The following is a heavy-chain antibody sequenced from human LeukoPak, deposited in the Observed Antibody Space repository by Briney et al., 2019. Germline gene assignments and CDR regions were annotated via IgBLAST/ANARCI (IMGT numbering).Heavy chain of an antibody. CDR1: GGSISSYY. J-gene: IGHJ3*02. Sequence: SETLSLTCTVSGGSISSYYWSWIRQPAGKGLEWIGRIYTSGSTNYNPSPKSRVTMSVDTSKNQFSLKLSSVTAADTAVYYCARDKGAYSYGYRAFDIWGQGTMVTVSS. CDR2: IYTSGST. D-gene: IGHD5-18*01. CDR3: ARDKGAYSYGYRAFDI. V-gene: IGHV4-4*07.